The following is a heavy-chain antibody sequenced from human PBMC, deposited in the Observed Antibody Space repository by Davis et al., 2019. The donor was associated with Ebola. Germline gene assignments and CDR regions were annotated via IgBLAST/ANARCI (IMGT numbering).Heavy chain of an antibody. CDR2: TYTSGGS. CDR3: ALNSSGSDLNAFDI. D-gene: IGHD6-19*01. V-gene: IGHV4-61*09. Sequence: PSETLSLTCTVSGGSISGSSSYWSWIRQPAGKGLEWIGQTYTSGGSNYNPSLKSRVTISVDTSQNQFSLRLTSVYAADAGVYFCALNSSGSDLNAFDIWGQGTAVTVSS. CDR1: GGSISGSSSY. J-gene: IGHJ3*02.